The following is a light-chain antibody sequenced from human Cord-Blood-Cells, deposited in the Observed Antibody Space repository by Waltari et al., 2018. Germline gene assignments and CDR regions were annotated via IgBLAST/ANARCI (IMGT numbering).Light chain of an antibody. Sequence: QAVLTQPSSLSASPGASASLTCTLRSGINVGTYRIYWYQQKPGSPPQYLLRYKSDSDKQQASGVPGRFSGSKDASANAGILLISGLQSEDEADYYCMIWHSSAWVFGGGTKLTVL. V-gene: IGLV5-45*03. CDR2: YKSDSDK. CDR1: SGINVGTYR. J-gene: IGLJ3*02. CDR3: MIWHSSAWV.